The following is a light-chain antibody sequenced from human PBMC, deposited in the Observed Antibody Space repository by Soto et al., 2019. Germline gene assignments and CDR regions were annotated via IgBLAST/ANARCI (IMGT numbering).Light chain of an antibody. CDR1: QSVLYSSNNKNY. CDR3: QQYYDIPFT. V-gene: IGKV4-1*01. J-gene: IGKJ3*01. Sequence: DIVMTQSPDSLAVSLGERATINCKSSQSVLYSSNNKNYLAWYQQRPGQPPKLLIYWASTRESGVPDRFSGSGSGTDFTLTISSLQAEDVAVYYCQQYYDIPFTFGPGTKVGIK. CDR2: WAS.